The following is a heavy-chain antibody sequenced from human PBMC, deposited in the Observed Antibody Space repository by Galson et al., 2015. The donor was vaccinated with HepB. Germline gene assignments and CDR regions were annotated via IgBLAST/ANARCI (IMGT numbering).Heavy chain of an antibody. CDR3: ARDCSGGSCYRVSGYYYGMGV. Sequence: SLRLSCAASGFTFSPYTMNWVRQAPGKGLEWVSSISSSGRTIYYADSVKGRFTISRDNAKNSLYLQMNSLRDEDTALYYCARDCSGGSCYRVSGYYYGMGVWGQGTTVTVSS. CDR2: ISSSGRTI. J-gene: IGHJ6*02. CDR1: GFTFSPYT. D-gene: IGHD2-15*01. V-gene: IGHV3-48*02.